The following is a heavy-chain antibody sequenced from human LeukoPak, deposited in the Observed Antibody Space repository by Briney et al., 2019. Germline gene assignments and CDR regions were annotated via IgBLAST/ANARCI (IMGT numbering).Heavy chain of an antibody. CDR3: VRDSAGDNGDQDDGFDI. D-gene: IGHD4-17*01. V-gene: IGHV4-34*01. CDR2: MYYSGSS. J-gene: IGHJ3*02. Sequence: PSETLSLTCAVYGGSFSGYYWSWIRQPPGKGLEWIGSMYYSGSSYYNPSLKTRVTISVDTSKNQFSLKVNSVTAADTAVYYCVRDSAGDNGDQDDGFDIWGQGTMVTVSS. CDR1: GGSFSGYY.